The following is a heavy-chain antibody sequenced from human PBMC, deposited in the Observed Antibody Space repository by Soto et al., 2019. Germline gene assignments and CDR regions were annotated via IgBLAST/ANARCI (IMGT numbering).Heavy chain of an antibody. CDR2: LNGYNGNT. V-gene: IGHV1-18*01. Sequence: QVQLVQSGAEVKKPGASVKVSCKASGYTFSTYGSSWVRQAPGQGLEWMGWLNGYNGNTNYAPKLQGRITMTTDTSTTTAYMELRSLRSDDTAVYYCARMGDVPYYYYGMHVWGQGTTVTVSS. CDR1: GYTFSTYG. CDR3: ARMGDVPYYYYGMHV. J-gene: IGHJ6*02. D-gene: IGHD3-16*01.